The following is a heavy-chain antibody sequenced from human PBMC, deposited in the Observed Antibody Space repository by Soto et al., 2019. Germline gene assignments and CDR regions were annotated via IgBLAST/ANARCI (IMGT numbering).Heavy chain of an antibody. D-gene: IGHD3-22*01. Sequence: ASVKVSCKASGGTFSSYSISWVRQAPGQGLEWMGGIIPIFGTANYAQKFQGRVTITADESTSTAYMELSSLRSEDTAVYYCARDQVDYYDSSGYYYTAPGYWGQGTLVTVSS. J-gene: IGHJ4*02. CDR2: IIPIFGTA. CDR1: GGTFSSYS. CDR3: ARDQVDYYDSSGYYYTAPGY. V-gene: IGHV1-69*13.